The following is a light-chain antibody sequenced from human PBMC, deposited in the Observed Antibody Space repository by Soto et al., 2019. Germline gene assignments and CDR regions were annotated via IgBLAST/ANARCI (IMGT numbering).Light chain of an antibody. Sequence: EIVLTQSPATLSLSPGERATLSCRASQNINRYLAWYHQKPGQPPRLLIYDASTRATGIPARFSGSGSGTDFTLTISSLEPEDFAVYYCKQRSNWPITFGQGKRLEIK. V-gene: IGKV3-11*01. J-gene: IGKJ5*01. CDR1: QNINRY. CDR3: KQRSNWPIT. CDR2: DAS.